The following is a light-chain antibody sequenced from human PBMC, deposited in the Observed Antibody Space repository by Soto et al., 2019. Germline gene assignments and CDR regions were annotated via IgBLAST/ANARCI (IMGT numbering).Light chain of an antibody. V-gene: IGKV1-12*01. CDR3: QQTHGFPYT. Sequence: DIQMTQSPSSVSASVGDRVSLTCRASQDISKWVAWYRQRPGKAPDLLINAAYTLHTGVPTRFIGGGSGTNFTLTISGLQPEDFATYYCQQTHGFPYTFGQGTRLDIK. J-gene: IGKJ2*01. CDR1: QDISKW. CDR2: AAY.